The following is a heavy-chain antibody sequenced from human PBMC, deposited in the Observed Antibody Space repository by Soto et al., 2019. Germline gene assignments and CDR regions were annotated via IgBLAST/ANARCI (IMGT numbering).Heavy chain of an antibody. CDR3: ARLDFWSGYWVFDY. V-gene: IGHV3-7*05. Sequence: GGSLRLSCAASGFTFSSYWMNWVRQAPGKGLEWVANIKQDGSEKYYVDSVKGRFTISRDNAKNSLYLQMNSLRAEDTAVYYCARLDFWSGYWVFDYWGQGTLVTVSS. CDR1: GFTFSSYW. D-gene: IGHD3-3*01. CDR2: IKQDGSEK. J-gene: IGHJ4*02.